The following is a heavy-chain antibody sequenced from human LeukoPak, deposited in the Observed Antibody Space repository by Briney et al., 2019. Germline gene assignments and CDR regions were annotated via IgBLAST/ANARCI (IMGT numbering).Heavy chain of an antibody. J-gene: IGHJ4*02. CDR3: ARSGFIAVAGTNWGDSDY. CDR2: ISVYNGNT. Sequence: ASVKVSCKASGYTFTSYGISWVRQAPGQGLEWMGWISVYNGNTKYAQKLQGRVTMTTDTATITAYMELRSLRSDDTAVYYCARSGFIAVAGTNWGDSDYWGQGTLVTVSS. CDR1: GYTFTSYG. D-gene: IGHD6-19*01. V-gene: IGHV1-18*01.